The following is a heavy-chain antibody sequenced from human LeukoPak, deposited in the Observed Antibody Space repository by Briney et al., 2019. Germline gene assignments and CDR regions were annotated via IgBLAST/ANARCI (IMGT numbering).Heavy chain of an antibody. Sequence: PGGSLRLSCAVSGFTFNNHWMHWVRQAPGKGLEWVSAISGSGGGTFYADSVKGRFTISRDKSKDTPYLQMSSLRAEDTAVYYCAKNRYQLLPIFDYWGQGTLVTVSS. CDR2: ISGSGGGT. CDR3: AKNRYQLLPIFDY. D-gene: IGHD2-2*01. CDR1: GFTFNNHW. V-gene: IGHV3-23*01. J-gene: IGHJ4*02.